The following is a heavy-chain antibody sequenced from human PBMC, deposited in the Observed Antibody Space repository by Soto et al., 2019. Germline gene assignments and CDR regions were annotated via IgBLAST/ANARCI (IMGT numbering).Heavy chain of an antibody. CDR2: ISSSSSYI. CDR3: ARDHSDIVVVPAAIGTPPLDY. D-gene: IGHD2-2*01. Sequence: EVQLVESGGGLVKPGGSLRLSCAASGFTFSSYSMNWVRQAPGKGLEWVSSISSSSSYIYYADSVKGRFTISRDNAKNSLYLQMNSLRAEDTAVYYCARDHSDIVVVPAAIGTPPLDYWGQGTLVTVSS. V-gene: IGHV3-21*01. J-gene: IGHJ4*02. CDR1: GFTFSSYS.